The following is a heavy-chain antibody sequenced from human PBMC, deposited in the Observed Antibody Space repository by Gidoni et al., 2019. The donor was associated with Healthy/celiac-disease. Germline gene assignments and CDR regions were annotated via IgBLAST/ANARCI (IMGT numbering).Heavy chain of an antibody. CDR1: GYTFTGSN. Sequence: QVQLVQSGAEVKKPGASVTVSCKVSGYTFTGSNMHWVRQAPGQGLEWMGWINPNSGGTNYAQKFQGWVTMTRDTSISTAYMELSRLRSDDTAVYYCAREGYCSGGSCYSPEAFDIWGQGTMVTVSS. CDR3: AREGYCSGGSCYSPEAFDI. V-gene: IGHV1-2*04. D-gene: IGHD2-15*01. CDR2: INPNSGGT. J-gene: IGHJ3*02.